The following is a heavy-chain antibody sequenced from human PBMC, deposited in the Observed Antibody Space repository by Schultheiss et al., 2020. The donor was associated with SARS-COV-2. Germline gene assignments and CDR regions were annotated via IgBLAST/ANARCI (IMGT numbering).Heavy chain of an antibody. CDR3: ARVRQWLAQAFDY. CDR2: IYYSGST. J-gene: IGHJ4*02. CDR1: GDPVSTANYY. V-gene: IGHV4-31*01. D-gene: IGHD6-19*01. Sequence: LRLSCTVSGDPVSTANYYWSWIRQPPGKGLEWIGYIYYSGSTYYNPSLKSLVTISVDTSKNQFSLKLSSVTAEDTAVYYCARVRQWLAQAFDYWGQGTLVTVSS.